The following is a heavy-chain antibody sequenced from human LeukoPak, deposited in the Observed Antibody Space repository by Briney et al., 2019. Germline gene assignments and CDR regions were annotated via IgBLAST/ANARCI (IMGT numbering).Heavy chain of an antibody. J-gene: IGHJ4*02. CDR3: AKWHERLLAFDS. D-gene: IGHD1-1*01. CDR1: GDSITNYY. CDR2: IHYTGKN. Sequence: SETLSLTCSVSGDSITNYYWNWVRQPPGKGLEWIGYIHYTGKNYYNPSLKSRITMSVDTSKSQFSPKLSSVTTADTAVYYCAKWHERLLAFDSWGQGALVTVSS. V-gene: IGHV4-59*01.